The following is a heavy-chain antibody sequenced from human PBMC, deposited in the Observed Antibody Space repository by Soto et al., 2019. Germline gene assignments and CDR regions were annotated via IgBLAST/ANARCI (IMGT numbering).Heavy chain of an antibody. CDR3: ARSGFLTDYDSNFGLDY. V-gene: IGHV4-34*12. D-gene: IGHD3-22*01. CDR1: GSSFWGYY. Sequence: SATLSLTCAVYGSSFWGYYWSGIRKPPGKGLEWIGEIIHPGNTNYNPSLKSRVTISVDTSKNQFSLKLSSVTAADTAVYYCARSGFLTDYDSNFGLDYWGQGTLVTVSS. J-gene: IGHJ4*02. CDR2: IIHPGNT.